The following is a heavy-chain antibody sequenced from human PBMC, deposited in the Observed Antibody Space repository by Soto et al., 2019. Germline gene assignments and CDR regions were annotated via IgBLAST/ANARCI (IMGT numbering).Heavy chain of an antibody. V-gene: IGHV3-30*18. CDR3: AKPLGSSLYDYYYGMDV. D-gene: IGHD6-6*01. CDR2: ISYDGSNK. Sequence: GGSLRLSCAASGFTFSSYGMHWVRQAPGKGLEWVAVISYDGSNKYYADSVKGRFTISRDNSKNTLYLQMNSLRAEDTAVYYCAKPLGSSLYDYYYGMDVWGQGTTVTVSS. CDR1: GFTFSSYG. J-gene: IGHJ6*02.